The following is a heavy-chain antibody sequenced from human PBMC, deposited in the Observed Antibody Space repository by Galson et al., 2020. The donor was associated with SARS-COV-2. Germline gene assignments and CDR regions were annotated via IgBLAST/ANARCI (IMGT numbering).Heavy chain of an antibody. CDR1: GFTFSSYT. V-gene: IGHV3-48*04. CDR3: ARVRPGYFDY. Sequence: GGSLRLSCAASGFTFSSYTMNWVRQAPVKGLELVAYIRSSSGTIYYADSVKGRFTISSDNARDSLYLQMNSLKAEDTAVYYCARVRPGYFDYWGQGTLVTVSS. J-gene: IGHJ4*02. CDR2: IRSSSGTI.